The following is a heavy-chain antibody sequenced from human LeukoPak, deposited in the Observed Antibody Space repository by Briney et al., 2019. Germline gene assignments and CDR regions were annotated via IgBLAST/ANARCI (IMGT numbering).Heavy chain of an antibody. CDR2: IYYSGST. Sequence: PSETLSLTCTVSGGSVTDYYWSCIPHSPGKGLEGIGYIYYSGSTNYNPSLKSRVTISVDTSKNQFSLMLSYVTAADTAVYYCARGAVDYYYYMDVWGKGTTVTVSS. D-gene: IGHD6-19*01. J-gene: IGHJ6*03. CDR3: ARGAVDYYYYMDV. V-gene: IGHV4-59*02. CDR1: GGSVTDYY.